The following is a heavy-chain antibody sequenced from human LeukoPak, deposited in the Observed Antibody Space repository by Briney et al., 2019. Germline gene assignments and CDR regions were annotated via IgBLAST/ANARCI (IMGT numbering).Heavy chain of an antibody. Sequence: PGGSLRLSCAASGFTFSSYSMNWVRQAPGKGLEWVSSISSSSSYIYYADSVKGRFTISRDNAKNSLYLQMNSLRAEDTAVYYCARDGNRFGEGGPKDAFDIWGQGTMVTVSS. D-gene: IGHD3-10*01. J-gene: IGHJ3*02. CDR2: ISSSSSYI. V-gene: IGHV3-21*01. CDR3: ARDGNRFGEGGPKDAFDI. CDR1: GFTFSSYS.